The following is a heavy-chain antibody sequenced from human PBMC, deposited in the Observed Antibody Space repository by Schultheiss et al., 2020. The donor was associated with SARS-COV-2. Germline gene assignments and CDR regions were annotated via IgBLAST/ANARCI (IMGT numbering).Heavy chain of an antibody. V-gene: IGHV3-21*01. Sequence: GESLKISCAASGFTFSSYAMNWVRQAPGKGLEWVSSIGGGSSGPYTYYADSVKGRFTISRDNAENSLYLQMNSLRVEDTAVYYCARAQFGELLSQPPNYGMDVWGQGTTVTVSS. CDR2: IGGGSSGPYT. J-gene: IGHJ6*02. D-gene: IGHD3-10*01. CDR3: ARAQFGELLSQPPNYGMDV. CDR1: GFTFSSYA.